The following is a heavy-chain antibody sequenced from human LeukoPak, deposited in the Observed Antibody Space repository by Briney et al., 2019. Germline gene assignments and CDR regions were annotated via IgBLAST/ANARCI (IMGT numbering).Heavy chain of an antibody. V-gene: IGHV1-18*01. Sequence: ASVKVSCKASGYTFTSYGISWVRQAPGQGLEWMGWISAYNGNTNYAQKLQGRVTMTTDTSTSTAYMELRSLRSDDTAVYYCARDDRVPAAINYYYYGMDVWGQGTTVTLSS. CDR1: GYTFTSYG. J-gene: IGHJ6*02. D-gene: IGHD2-2*02. CDR3: ARDDRVPAAINYYYYGMDV. CDR2: ISAYNGNT.